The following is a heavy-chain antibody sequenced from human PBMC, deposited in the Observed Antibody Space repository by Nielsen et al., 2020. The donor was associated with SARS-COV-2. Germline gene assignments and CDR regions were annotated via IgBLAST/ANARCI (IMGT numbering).Heavy chain of an antibody. Sequence: SETLSLTCTVSGGSITSGDYFWSWIRQPPGKGLEWIGYIYNSGSTSYNPSLKSRLTISVDTSKNQFSLKLSSVTAADTAVYYCVRVELLLEGVHWFDPWGQGTRVTVSS. V-gene: IGHV4-30-4*01. D-gene: IGHD1-26*01. J-gene: IGHJ5*02. CDR2: IYNSGST. CDR3: VRVELLLEGVHWFDP. CDR1: GGSITSGDYF.